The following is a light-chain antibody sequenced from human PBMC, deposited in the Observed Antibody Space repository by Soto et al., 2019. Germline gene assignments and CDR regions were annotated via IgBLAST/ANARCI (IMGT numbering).Light chain of an antibody. J-gene: IGKJ1*01. CDR2: AAS. CDR1: QSISYY. Sequence: DIQMTQSPSSLSASVGDRVTITCRASQSISYYLNWYQQKPGKAPKLLIHAASSLQSGVPSRFSGSGSGTDFTLTISSLQPEDVATYYCQQSYSTPQTFGQGTKVEIK. CDR3: QQSYSTPQT. V-gene: IGKV1-39*01.